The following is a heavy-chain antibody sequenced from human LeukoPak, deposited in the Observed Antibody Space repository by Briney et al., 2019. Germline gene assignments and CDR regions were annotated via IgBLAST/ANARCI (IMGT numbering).Heavy chain of an antibody. D-gene: IGHD7-27*01. Sequence: GGSLRLFCAASGFTFSTYAMHWVRQAPGKGLEWVAFISYDGTNKYCADSVKGRFTISRDNSKNTLYLQMNSLRAEDTALYCCAREILTGYAFDIWGQGTMVTVSS. J-gene: IGHJ3*02. CDR3: AREILTGYAFDI. CDR2: ISYDGTNK. V-gene: IGHV3-30-3*01. CDR1: GFTFSTYA.